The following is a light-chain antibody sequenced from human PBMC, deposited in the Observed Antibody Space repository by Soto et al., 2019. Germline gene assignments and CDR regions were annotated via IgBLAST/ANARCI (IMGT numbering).Light chain of an antibody. Sequence: DIQMTQSPSSLSASVGDRVTITCPASQDISNYLNWYQQKPGKAPKLLIYDASNLETGVPSRFSGSGSGTDFTFTISSLQPEDIATYYCQQYDNRPPLTFGVGTKVEIK. V-gene: IGKV1-33*01. CDR1: QDISNY. J-gene: IGKJ4*01. CDR2: DAS. CDR3: QQYDNRPPLT.